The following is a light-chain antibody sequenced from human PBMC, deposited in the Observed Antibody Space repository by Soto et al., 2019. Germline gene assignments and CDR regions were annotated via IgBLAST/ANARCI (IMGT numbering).Light chain of an antibody. CDR3: GSSTSATTWV. Sequence: QSVLTQPASVSGSPGQSITISGTGSSSDIGRYDYVSWYQQLPGKAPKLIMYRVINRPSGISDRFSGSKSGNSASLSISGLQPEDEASYFCGSSTSATTWVFGGGTQLTV. CDR1: SSDIGRYDY. J-gene: IGLJ3*02. V-gene: IGLV2-14*03. CDR2: RVI.